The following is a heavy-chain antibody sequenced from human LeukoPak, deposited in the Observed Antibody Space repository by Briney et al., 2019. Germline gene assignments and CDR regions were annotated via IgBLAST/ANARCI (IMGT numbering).Heavy chain of an antibody. V-gene: IGHV4-39*01. CDR3: ARQGIYCSGSTCYSGVANWFDP. CDR2: IYYSGNT. Sequence: SETLSLTCTVSGGSISDSSYFWGWIRQPPGKGLEWILNIYYSGNTYYNPSLKSRAIISVDTSKNQFSLKLSSVTAADTAAYYCARQGIYCSGSTCYSGVANWFDPWGQGTLVIVST. CDR1: GGSISDSSYF. J-gene: IGHJ5*02. D-gene: IGHD2-15*01.